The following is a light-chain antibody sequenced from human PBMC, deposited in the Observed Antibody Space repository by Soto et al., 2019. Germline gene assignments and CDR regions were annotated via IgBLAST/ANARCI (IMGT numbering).Light chain of an antibody. Sequence: DIQMTQSPSSLSASVGDRVTITCRASQSIASRLNWYQQKPGSAPKLLIYGASTLESGVPSRFSGSGSGTEFTLTISSVQPDDFATYYCQQYKSYPLTFGGGTKVDIK. CDR2: GAS. CDR1: QSIASR. CDR3: QQYKSYPLT. V-gene: IGKV1-5*01. J-gene: IGKJ4*01.